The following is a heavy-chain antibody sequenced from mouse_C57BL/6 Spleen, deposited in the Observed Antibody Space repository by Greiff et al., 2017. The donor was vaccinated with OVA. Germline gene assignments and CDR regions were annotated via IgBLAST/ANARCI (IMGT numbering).Heavy chain of an antibody. CDR1: GYTFTDYN. Sequence: SGPELVKPGASVKMSCKASGYTFTDYNMHWVKQSHGKSLEWIGYINPNNGGTSYNQKFKGKATLTVNKSSSTAYMELRSLTSEDSAVYYCIYYDYDGYYFDYWGQGTTLTVSS. CDR3: IYYDYDGYYFDY. J-gene: IGHJ2*01. D-gene: IGHD2-4*01. CDR2: INPNNGGT. V-gene: IGHV1-22*01.